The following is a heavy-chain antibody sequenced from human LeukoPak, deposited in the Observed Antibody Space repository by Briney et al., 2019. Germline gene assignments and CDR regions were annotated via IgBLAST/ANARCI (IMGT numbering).Heavy chain of an antibody. D-gene: IGHD4-17*01. V-gene: IGHV4-39*01. Sequence: PSETLSLTCSVSGGFISISTHYWGWIRQTPGKGLEWIGSVFYSGTTYFNPSLNSRLTISVDTSKNQFSLKLRSVTAADTAVYYCARLPTVTFFDYWGQGTLVTVSS. CDR1: GGFISISTHY. J-gene: IGHJ4*02. CDR2: VFYSGTT. CDR3: ARLPTVTFFDY.